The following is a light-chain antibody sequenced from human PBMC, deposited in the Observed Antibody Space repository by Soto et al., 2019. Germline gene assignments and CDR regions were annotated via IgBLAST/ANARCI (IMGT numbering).Light chain of an antibody. J-gene: IGKJ1*01. Sequence: EVVLTQSPCTLSLSPGERATLSCRASQSVSSSYLAWYQQKPGQAPRLLIYGASSRATGIPDRFSGSGSGTDFTLTISRLEAEDVALYYCQQDGRSPETFGQGTKVDIK. CDR2: GAS. V-gene: IGKV3-20*01. CDR3: QQDGRSPET. CDR1: QSVSSSY.